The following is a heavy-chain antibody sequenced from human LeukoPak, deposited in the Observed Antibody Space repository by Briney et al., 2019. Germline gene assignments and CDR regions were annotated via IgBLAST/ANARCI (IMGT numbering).Heavy chain of an antibody. CDR3: AKGPLRGTAAAIDY. Sequence: GGSLRLSRAASGFTFNNYGMHWVRQAPGKGLEWVAVISYDGGNIHYPDSVKGRFTISRDISTDTLWLQMDSLRTEDTAVYYCAKGPLRGTAAAIDYWGQGTLVTVSS. D-gene: IGHD2-2*01. CDR2: ISYDGGNI. V-gene: IGHV3-30*18. CDR1: GFTFNNYG. J-gene: IGHJ4*02.